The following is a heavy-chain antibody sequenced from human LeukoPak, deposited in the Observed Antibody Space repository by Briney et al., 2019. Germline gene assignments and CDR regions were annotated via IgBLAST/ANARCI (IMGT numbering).Heavy chain of an antibody. J-gene: IGHJ4*02. Sequence: GGSLRLSCAASGFTFSSYAMSWVRQAPGKGLEWVSAISGSDGSTYYADSVKGRFTISRDNSKNTLYLQMNSLRAEDTAVYYCAKDSIVVVRIFDYWGQGTLVTVSS. CDR3: AKDSIVVVRIFDY. CDR1: GFTFSSYA. CDR2: ISGSDGST. V-gene: IGHV3-23*01. D-gene: IGHD3-22*01.